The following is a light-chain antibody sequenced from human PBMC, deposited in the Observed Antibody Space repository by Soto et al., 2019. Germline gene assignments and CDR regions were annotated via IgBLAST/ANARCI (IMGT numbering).Light chain of an antibody. CDR1: SSDVGGYNY. J-gene: IGLJ2*01. V-gene: IGLV2-14*01. Sequence: QSALTQPASVSGSPGQSITISCTGPSSDVGGYNYVSWYQQHPGKAPKLMIDDVSNRPAGVSNRFSGAKSGNTASLTISGLQAEDEADYYCSLYPSSSNLVFGGGTQLTVL. CDR2: DVS. CDR3: SLYPSSSNLV.